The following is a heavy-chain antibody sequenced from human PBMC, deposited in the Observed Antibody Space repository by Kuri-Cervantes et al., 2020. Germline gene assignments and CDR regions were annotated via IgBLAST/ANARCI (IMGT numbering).Heavy chain of an antibody. Sequence: GSLRLSCAVYGGSFSGYYWSWIRQPPGKGLEWIGEINHSESTNYNPSLKSRVTISVDTSKNQFSLKLSSVTAADTAVYYCARLGPMIYDAFDIWGQGTMVTVSS. CDR2: INHSEST. J-gene: IGHJ3*02. CDR1: GGSFSGYY. V-gene: IGHV4-34*01. CDR3: ARLGPMIYDAFDI. D-gene: IGHD3/OR15-3a*01.